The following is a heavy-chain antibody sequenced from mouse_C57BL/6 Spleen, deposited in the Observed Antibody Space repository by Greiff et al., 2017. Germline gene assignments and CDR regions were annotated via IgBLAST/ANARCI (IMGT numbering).Heavy chain of an antibody. V-gene: IGHV5-6*01. D-gene: IGHD2-1*01. CDR2: ISSGGSYT. CDR3: ARQTRYGNYSAWFAY. CDR1: GFTFSSYG. Sequence: EVQGVESGGDLVKPGGSLKLSCAASGFTFSSYGMSWVRQTPDKRLEWVATISSGGSYTYYPDSVKGRFTISRDNAKNTLYLQMTSLKSEDTAMYYCARQTRYGNYSAWFAYWGQGTLVTVSA. J-gene: IGHJ3*01.